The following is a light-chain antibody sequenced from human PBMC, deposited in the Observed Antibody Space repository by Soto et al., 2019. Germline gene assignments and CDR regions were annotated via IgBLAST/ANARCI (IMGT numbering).Light chain of an antibody. J-gene: IGKJ4*01. CDR1: QGISNH. CDR3: QKYNSAPLT. V-gene: IGKV1-27*01. Sequence: DLQMTQSPSSLSASLGDSVTITCRASQGISNHLAWYQQKTGKVPKLLIYAESTLQSGVPYRLSGSGSGTDLNLTISRLQPEDVATYYCQKYNSAPLTFGGGTKVDIK. CDR2: AES.